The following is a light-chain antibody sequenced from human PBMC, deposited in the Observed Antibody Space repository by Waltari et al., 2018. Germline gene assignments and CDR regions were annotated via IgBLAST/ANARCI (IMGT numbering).Light chain of an antibody. V-gene: IGKV3-15*01. CDR1: QSVRSN. J-gene: IGKJ4*01. Sequence: EIVMTQSPATLSVFSGERATLSCRASQSVRSNLARYQQRPGQAPRLLIYGASTRATGIPARFSGSGSGTDFTLTISSLQSEDFAVYYCQHYNSRPLTFGGGTKVEMK. CDR3: QHYNSRPLT. CDR2: GAS.